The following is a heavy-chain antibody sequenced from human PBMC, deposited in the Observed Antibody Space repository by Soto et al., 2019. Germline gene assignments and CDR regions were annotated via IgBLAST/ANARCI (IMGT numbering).Heavy chain of an antibody. Sequence: QVQLQESGPGLVKPSQTLSLTCTVSGGSISSGDYYWSWIRQPPGKGLEWIGYIYYSESTYYNPSLKSRVTIAVDTSNNQYSLKLSSVTAADTAVYYCARGLVWGSGGMDVWGQGTTVTVSS. CDR3: ARGLVWGSGGMDV. CDR2: IYYSEST. V-gene: IGHV4-30-4*01. D-gene: IGHD7-27*01. CDR1: GGSISSGDYY. J-gene: IGHJ6*02.